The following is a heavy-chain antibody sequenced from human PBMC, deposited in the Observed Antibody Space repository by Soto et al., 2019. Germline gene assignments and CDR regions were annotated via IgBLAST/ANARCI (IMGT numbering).Heavy chain of an antibody. D-gene: IGHD2-8*01. CDR1: GGSISSGDYY. J-gene: IGHJ6*02. Sequence: SETLSLTCTVSGGSISSGDYYWSWIRQPPGKGLEWIGYIYYSGSTYYNPSLKSRVTISVDKSKNQFSLKLSSVTAADTAVYYCARRGYCTNGVCYYGMDVWGQGTTVTAP. V-gene: IGHV4-30-4*01. CDR2: IYYSGST. CDR3: ARRGYCTNGVCYYGMDV.